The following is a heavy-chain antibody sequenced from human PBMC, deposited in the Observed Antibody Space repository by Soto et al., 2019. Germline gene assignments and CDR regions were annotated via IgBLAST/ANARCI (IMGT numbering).Heavy chain of an antibody. CDR2: ISYDGTYK. D-gene: IGHD1-1*01. J-gene: IGHJ1*01. V-gene: IGHV3-30-3*01. CDR3: GRVCNYRTSSPLAF. Sequence: PGGTLRVSGAASGFTLNSYEMHWVRQAPGKWLEWVALISYDGTYKYYTDSVKGRFTISKYNSKETIYLQMNRLKAEDKAVYFCGRVCNYRTSSPLAFWGRGPPVPVSS. CDR1: GFTLNSYE.